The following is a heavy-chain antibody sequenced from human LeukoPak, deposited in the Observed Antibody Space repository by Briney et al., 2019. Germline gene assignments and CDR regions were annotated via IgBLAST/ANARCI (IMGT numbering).Heavy chain of an antibody. CDR2: IYHSGST. Sequence: SETLSLTCAVSGGSISSGGYSWSWIRQPPGKGLEWIGYIYHSGSTYYNPSLKSRVTISVDRSKNQFSLKLSSVTAADTAVYYCARGGGFGELMKNAFDIWGQGTTVTVSS. J-gene: IGHJ3*02. D-gene: IGHD3-10*01. CDR1: GGSISSGGYS. CDR3: ARGGGFGELMKNAFDI. V-gene: IGHV4-30-2*01.